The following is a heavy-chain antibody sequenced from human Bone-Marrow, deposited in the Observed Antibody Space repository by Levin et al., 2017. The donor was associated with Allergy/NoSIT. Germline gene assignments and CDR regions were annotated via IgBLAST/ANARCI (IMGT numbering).Heavy chain of an antibody. CDR2: IYHSGST. Sequence: GSLRLSCAVSGGSISSSNWWNWVRQSPGGGLEWIGEIYHSGSTNYNPSLKNRIFISVDKSRNQFSRRLNSVTAADTALYYCARRNSSWVVFAFDMWGQGTLVTVSS. CDR1: GGSISSSNW. CDR3: ARRNSSWVVFAFDM. V-gene: IGHV4-4*02. D-gene: IGHD2-8*02. J-gene: IGHJ3*02.